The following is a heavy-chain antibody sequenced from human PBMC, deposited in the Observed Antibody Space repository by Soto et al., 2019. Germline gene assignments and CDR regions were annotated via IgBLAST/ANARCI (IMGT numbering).Heavy chain of an antibody. CDR3: ARQRPYYYDSSGYFY. Sequence: QVQLVQSGAEVKKPGSSVKVSCKASGGTFSSYAISWVRQAPGQGLEWMGGIIPIFGTANYAQKFQGRFTITADESTSTAYMELSSLRSEDTAVYYCARQRPYYYDSSGYFYWGQGTLVTVSS. CDR2: IIPIFGTA. V-gene: IGHV1-69*12. J-gene: IGHJ4*02. CDR1: GGTFSSYA. D-gene: IGHD3-22*01.